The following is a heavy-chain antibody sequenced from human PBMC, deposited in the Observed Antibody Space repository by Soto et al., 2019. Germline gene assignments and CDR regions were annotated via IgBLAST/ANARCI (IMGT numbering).Heavy chain of an antibody. D-gene: IGHD2-21*02. CDR1: GYTFTSYG. V-gene: IGHV1-18*01. CDR2: ISACNGNT. CDR3: ARVPLRAAICGGDCYAYYFDY. J-gene: IGHJ4*02. Sequence: GASVKVSCKASGYTFTSYGISWVRQAPGQGLEWMGWISACNGNTNYAQKLQGRVTMTTDTSTSTAYMELRSLRSDDTAVYYCARVPLRAAICGGDCYAYYFDYWGQGTLVTVSS.